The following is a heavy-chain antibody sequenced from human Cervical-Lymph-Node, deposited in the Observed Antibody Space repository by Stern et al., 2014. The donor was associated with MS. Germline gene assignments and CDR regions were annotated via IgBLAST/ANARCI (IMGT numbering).Heavy chain of an antibody. V-gene: IGHV1-24*01. CDR2: FAPEDGET. Sequence: VQLVESGTEVKKPGASVMVSCKVSGSTLSELAMHWVRQAPGKGLEWMGGFAPEDGETIYAQKFQGRVTMTEDTSTDTAYMELSSLTSEDTAVYYCATDQGDYAHDYWGQGTLVTVSS. CDR3: ATDQGDYAHDY. CDR1: GSTLSELA. D-gene: IGHD4-17*01. J-gene: IGHJ4*02.